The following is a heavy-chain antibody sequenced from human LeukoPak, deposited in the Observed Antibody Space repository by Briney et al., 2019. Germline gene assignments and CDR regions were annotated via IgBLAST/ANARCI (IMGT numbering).Heavy chain of an antibody. CDR1: GGSISSTSHY. CDR2: IFYSGST. CDR3: ARHGGSSGYYYLY. Sequence: NPSETLSLTCTVSGGSISSTSHYWGWIRQPPGKGLEWIGRIFYSGSTYYNPSLKSRVTISVDTSKNHFSLKLSSVTAADTAVYYCARHGGSSGYYYLYWGQGTLVTVSS. D-gene: IGHD3-22*01. V-gene: IGHV4-39*01. J-gene: IGHJ4*02.